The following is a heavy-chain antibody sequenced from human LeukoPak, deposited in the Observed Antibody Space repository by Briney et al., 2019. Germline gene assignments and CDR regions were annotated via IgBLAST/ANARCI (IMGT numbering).Heavy chain of an antibody. D-gene: IGHD6-13*01. Sequence: ASVKVSCKASGYTFTSYGISWVRQAPGQGLEWMGWISAYNGNTNYAQKLRGRVTMTTDTSTSTAYMELRSLRSDDTAVYYCARGRIAAAGIPIYYYGMDVWGQGTTVTVSS. CDR2: ISAYNGNT. V-gene: IGHV1-18*01. CDR3: ARGRIAAAGIPIYYYGMDV. J-gene: IGHJ6*02. CDR1: GYTFTSYG.